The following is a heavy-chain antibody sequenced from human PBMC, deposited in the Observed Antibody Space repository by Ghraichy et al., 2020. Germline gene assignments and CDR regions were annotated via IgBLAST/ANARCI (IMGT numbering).Heavy chain of an antibody. D-gene: IGHD3-10*01. J-gene: IGHJ4*02. CDR2: VKSKSAGETR. Sequence: GYLRLSCAASGFDFTNAWVNWVRQAPGKGLEWVARVKSKSAGETRDYAAPVKGRFTISRDDSRNTLYLQMNSLKTEDTAVYYCSTGPHYGSDWGQGTLVAVSS. CDR3: STGPHYGSD. CDR1: GFDFTNAW. V-gene: IGHV3-15*07.